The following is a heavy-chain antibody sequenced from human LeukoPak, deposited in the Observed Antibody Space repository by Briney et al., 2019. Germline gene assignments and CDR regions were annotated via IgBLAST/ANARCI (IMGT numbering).Heavy chain of an antibody. J-gene: IGHJ4*02. CDR1: GYTFTSYY. CDR2: INPSGGST. D-gene: IGHD3-3*01. V-gene: IGHV1-46*01. CDR3: ARDPDFWSGYWYYFDY. Sequence: EASVKVSCKASGYTFTSYYMHWVRQAPGQGLEWMGIINPSGGSTSYAQKFQGRVTMTRDTSTSTVYMELSSLRSEDTAVYYCARDPDFWSGYWYYFDYWGQGTLVTVSS.